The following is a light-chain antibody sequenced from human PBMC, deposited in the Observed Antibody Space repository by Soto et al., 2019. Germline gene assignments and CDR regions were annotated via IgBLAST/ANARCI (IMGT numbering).Light chain of an antibody. CDR3: SSDTTSSTVV. CDR1: SSDVGGYNF. CDR2: EVS. J-gene: IGLJ1*01. Sequence: QSVLTQPASVFGSPGQSITISCTGTSSDVGGYNFVSWYQQHPGKAPKRMIYEVSNRPSGLSNRFSGSKSGNTASLTISGLQPEDEADYYCSSDTTSSTVVFGTGTKVTVL. V-gene: IGLV2-14*03.